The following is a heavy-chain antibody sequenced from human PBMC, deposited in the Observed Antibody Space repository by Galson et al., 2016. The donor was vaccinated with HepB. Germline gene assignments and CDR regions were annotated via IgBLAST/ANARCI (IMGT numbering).Heavy chain of an antibody. CDR3: ARDMGETALVRDNYYGMDV. D-gene: IGHD5-18*01. CDR2: INPNSGAT. CDR1: GYTFTDYY. V-gene: IGHV1-2*04. Sequence: SVKVSCKASGYTFTDYYIHWVRQAPGQGLEWMGWINPNSGATNYAQKFQGWVTMTRDTSINTAYMELNRLRSDDTAVYYCARDMGETALVRDNYYGMDVWGQGTTVTVSS. J-gene: IGHJ6*02.